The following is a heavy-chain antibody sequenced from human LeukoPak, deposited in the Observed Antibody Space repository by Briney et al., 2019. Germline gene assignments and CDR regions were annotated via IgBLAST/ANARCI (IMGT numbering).Heavy chain of an antibody. D-gene: IGHD3-9*01. V-gene: IGHV3-66*01. CDR3: ARGHNFGRLHPFDY. Sequence: GGSLRLSCAASGFAFSSYNMNWVRQAPGKGLEWVSVIYSGGSTYYADSVKGRFTISRDDSKNTLYLQMNSLRAEDTAVYYCARGHNFGRLHPFDYWGQGTLVTVSS. CDR1: GFAFSSYN. CDR2: IYSGGST. J-gene: IGHJ4*02.